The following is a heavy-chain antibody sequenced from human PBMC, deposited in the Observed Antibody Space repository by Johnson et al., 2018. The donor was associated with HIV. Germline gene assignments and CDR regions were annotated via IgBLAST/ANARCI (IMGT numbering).Heavy chain of an antibody. Sequence: VQLVESGGGLVQRGGSLRLSCAASGFTFSSYGMHWVRQAPGKGLEWVAVISYDGSNKYYADSVKGRFTISRDNSKNTLYLQMNSLRAEDTAVYYCARYGISFVGATTVKWAFDIWGQGTMVTVSS. V-gene: IGHV3-30*03. J-gene: IGHJ3*02. D-gene: IGHD1-26*01. CDR1: GFTFSSYG. CDR3: ARYGISFVGATTVKWAFDI. CDR2: ISYDGSNK.